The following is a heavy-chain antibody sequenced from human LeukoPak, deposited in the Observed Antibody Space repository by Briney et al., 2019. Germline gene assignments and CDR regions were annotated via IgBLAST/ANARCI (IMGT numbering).Heavy chain of an antibody. J-gene: IGHJ6*03. CDR1: GYIFTNYW. Sequence: HGESLKISCKGSGYIFTNYWIGWVRQMPGKGLEWMGIIYPGGSDIRYSPSFQGQVTISADKSISTAYLQWSSLKASDTAMYYCARHMSGTGLNYYFSYYMDVWGKGTTVTVSS. CDR2: IYPGGSDI. V-gene: IGHV5-51*01. D-gene: IGHD2-8*02. CDR3: ARHMSGTGLNYYFSYYMDV.